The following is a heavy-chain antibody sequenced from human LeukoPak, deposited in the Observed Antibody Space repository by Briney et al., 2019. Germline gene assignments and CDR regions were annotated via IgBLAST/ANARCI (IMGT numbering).Heavy chain of an antibody. CDR1: GGSINSISYY. V-gene: IGHV4-61*05. J-gene: IGHJ5*02. CDR3: ARRTRLQPRWFDP. D-gene: IGHD6-25*01. Sequence: SETLSLTCTLSGGSINSISYYWGWIRQPPGKGLEWIGYIYYSGSTNYNPSLKSRVTISIDTSKNQVSLKLSSVTAADTAVYYCARRTRLQPRWFDPWGQGTLVTVSS. CDR2: IYYSGST.